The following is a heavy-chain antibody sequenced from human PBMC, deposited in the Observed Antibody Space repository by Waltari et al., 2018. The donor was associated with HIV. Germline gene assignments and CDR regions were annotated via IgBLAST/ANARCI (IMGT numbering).Heavy chain of an antibody. V-gene: IGHV3-74*01. D-gene: IGHD2-2*01. CDR2: INIDGTET. CDR3: TRDLSTYGHEFVY. J-gene: IGHJ4*02. Sequence: DVRLEASGGNLVQPGGSMRLSCVASGFNFSSYWMHWIRNVPGKGLFCGSHINIDGTETSYLDSVKGRFTMSRDDTKNTGYRQMNSLRVEDTAIYDCTRDLSTYGHEFVYWGQGTLVTVAS. CDR1: GFNFSSYW.